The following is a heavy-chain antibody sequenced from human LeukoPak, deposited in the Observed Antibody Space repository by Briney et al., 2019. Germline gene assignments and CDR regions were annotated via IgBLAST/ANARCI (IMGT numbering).Heavy chain of an antibody. CDR1: GYTFSSFD. J-gene: IGHJ4*02. D-gene: IGHD3-3*01. CDR2: INPNSDNT. V-gene: IGHV1-8*01. CDR3: ARETEVFQFDY. Sequence: ASVKVSCKASGYTFSSFDMNWVRQAPGQGLEWMGWINPNSDNTVYGQKFQGRLTLTRDTSTSTAYMELNSLTSDDTAVYFCARETEVFQFDYWGQGTLVTVSS.